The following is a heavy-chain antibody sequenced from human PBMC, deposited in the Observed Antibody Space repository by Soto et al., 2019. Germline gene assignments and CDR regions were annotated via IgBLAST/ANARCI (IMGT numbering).Heavy chain of an antibody. V-gene: IGHV3-73*02. CDR3: TRVGSS. CDR2: IRSKANSYAT. D-gene: IGHD6-13*01. CDR1: GFTFSGSA. J-gene: IGHJ4*02. Sequence: EVQLVESGGGLVQPGGSLKLSCAASGFTFSGSAMHWVRQASGKGLEWVGRIRSKANSYATAYAASVKGRVTISRDDSKNTAYLQMNSLKTEDTAVYYCTRVGSSWGQGTLVTVSS.